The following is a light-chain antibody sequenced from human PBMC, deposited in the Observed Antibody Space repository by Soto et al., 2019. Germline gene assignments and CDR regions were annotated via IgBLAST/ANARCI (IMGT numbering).Light chain of an antibody. CDR2: DVN. CDR3: CSYAGSSTSVI. V-gene: IGLV2-23*02. J-gene: IGLJ2*01. Sequence: QCALTQAASESGSPGQSITISCTGTSSDVGSFDLVSWYQQHPGKVPKLMIYDVNQRPLGVSDRFSGSKSANTASLTISGLQAEDEADYYCCSYAGSSTSVIFGGGTKVTVL. CDR1: SSDVGSFDL.